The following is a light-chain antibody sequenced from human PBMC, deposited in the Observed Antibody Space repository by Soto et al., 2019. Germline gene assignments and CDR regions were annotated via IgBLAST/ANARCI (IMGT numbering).Light chain of an antibody. J-gene: IGKJ1*01. CDR3: QQYYSYPSLGT. Sequence: AIRMTQSPSSLSASTGDRVTITCRASQGISSYLAWYQQKPGKAPKLLIYAASTLQSGVPSRFSGSGSGTDFTLTISCLQSEDFATYYCQQYYSYPSLGTFGQGTK. CDR1: QGISSY. CDR2: AAS. V-gene: IGKV1-8*01.